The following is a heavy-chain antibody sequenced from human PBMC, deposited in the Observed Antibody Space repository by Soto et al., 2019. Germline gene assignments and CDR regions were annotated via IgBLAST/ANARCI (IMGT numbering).Heavy chain of an antibody. CDR3: ATRWNWNVPGGTTRDYYYGMDV. Sequence: SETLSLTCAVSGYSISSGYYWGWIRQPPGKGLEWIGSIYHSGSTYYNPSLKSRVTISVDTSKNQFSLKLSSVTAADTAVYYCATRWNWNVPGGTTRDYYYGMDVWRQGTTVTVSS. V-gene: IGHV4-38-2*01. D-gene: IGHD1-1*01. CDR2: IYHSGST. J-gene: IGHJ6*02. CDR1: GYSISSGYY.